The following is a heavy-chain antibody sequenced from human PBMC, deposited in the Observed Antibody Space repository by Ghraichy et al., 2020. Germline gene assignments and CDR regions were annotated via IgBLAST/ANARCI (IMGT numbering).Heavy chain of an antibody. V-gene: IGHV1-2*02. CDR1: GYTFTGYY. Sequence: ASVKVSCKASGYTFTGYYMHWVRQAPGQGLEWMGWINPNSGGTNYAQKFQGRVTMTRDTSISTAYMELSRLRSDDTAVYYCARVHLDYYDSSGRYYGMDVWGQGTTVTVSS. CDR2: INPNSGGT. CDR3: ARVHLDYYDSSGRYYGMDV. D-gene: IGHD3-22*01. J-gene: IGHJ6*02.